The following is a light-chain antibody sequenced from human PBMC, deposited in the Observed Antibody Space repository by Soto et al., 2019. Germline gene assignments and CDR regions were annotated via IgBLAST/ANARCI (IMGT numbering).Light chain of an antibody. CDR2: GPS. CDR3: EHYGSSLSIT. CDR1: QSVSSY. J-gene: IGKJ5*01. Sequence: EIVLTQSPGTLSLSPGERATLSCRASQSVSSYLAWYQQKPGQAPRLVMYGPSSRATGIPDRFSGSGSGTDFTLTISRLEPEDFAVYYCEHYGSSLSITFGQGTRLEIK. V-gene: IGKV3-20*01.